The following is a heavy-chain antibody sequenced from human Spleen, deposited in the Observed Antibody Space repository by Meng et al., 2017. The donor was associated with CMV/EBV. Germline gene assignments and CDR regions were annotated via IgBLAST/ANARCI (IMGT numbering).Heavy chain of an antibody. CDR1: GYTFSGYY. V-gene: IGHV1-2*02. J-gene: IGHJ4*03. CDR2: INQNSGAT. CDR3: ARDWIKGGNDYGDVDY. Sequence: ASVKVSCKASGYTFSGYYIHWVRQAPGQGLEWMGWINQNSGATNYAQRFQGRVTMTWDTSTSTAHMELSRLNSDDTAVYYCARDWIKGGNDYGDVDYWGQGTSVTVSS. D-gene: IGHD4/OR15-4a*01.